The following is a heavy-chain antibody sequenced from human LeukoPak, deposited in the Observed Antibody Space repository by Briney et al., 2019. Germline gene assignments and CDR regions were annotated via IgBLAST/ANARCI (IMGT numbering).Heavy chain of an antibody. CDR3: AREQDQLPGGWFDP. V-gene: IGHV4-4*07. CDR1: GGSISSYY. J-gene: IGHJ5*02. Sequence: SETLSLTCTVSGGSISSYYWSWIRQPAGKGLEWLGRIYTSGSTNYNPSLKSRVTMSVDTSKNQFSLKLSSVTAADTAVYYCAREQDQLPGGWFDPWGQGTLVTVSS. CDR2: IYTSGST. D-gene: IGHD2-2*01.